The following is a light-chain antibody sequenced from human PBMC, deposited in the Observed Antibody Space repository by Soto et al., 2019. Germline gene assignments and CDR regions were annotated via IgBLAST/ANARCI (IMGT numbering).Light chain of an antibody. J-gene: IGKJ4*01. CDR1: HSISSN. Sequence: IVMPQSPATLSVSPGARATLSFRASHSISSNLAWYQQKPGQAPRLLMFRTSSRATGFPARSSGSGSGTEFNLTISSLQSEDFGVYYCQQYNNWPRATFGGGTKVDIK. CDR3: QQYNNWPRAT. CDR2: RTS. V-gene: IGKV3-15*01.